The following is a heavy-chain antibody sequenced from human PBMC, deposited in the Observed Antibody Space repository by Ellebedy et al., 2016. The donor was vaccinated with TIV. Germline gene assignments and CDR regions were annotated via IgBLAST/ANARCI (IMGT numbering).Heavy chain of an antibody. CDR3: AKDQAMIVVVIGARADAFDI. D-gene: IGHD3-22*01. J-gene: IGHJ3*02. Sequence: GESLKISXAASGFTFSSYAMSWVRQAPGKGLEWVSAISGSGGSTYYADSVKGRFTISRDNSKNTLYLQMNSLRAEDTAVYYCAKDQAMIVVVIGARADAFDIWGQGTMVTVSS. CDR2: ISGSGGST. CDR1: GFTFSSYA. V-gene: IGHV3-23*01.